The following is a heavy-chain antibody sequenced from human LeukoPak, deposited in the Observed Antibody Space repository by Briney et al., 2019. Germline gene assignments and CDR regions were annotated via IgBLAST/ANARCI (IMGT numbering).Heavy chain of an antibody. D-gene: IGHD2-21*02. CDR2: TYYRSKWYN. V-gene: IGHV6-1*01. CDR1: GDSVSSNSAA. J-gene: IGHJ3*02. Sequence: SQTLSLTCAISGDSVSSNSAAWNWIRQSPSRGLEWLGRTYYRSKWYNDYAVSVKSRITINPDTSKNQFSLQLNSVTPEDTAVYYCARATFMMVTAIHSAFDIWGQGTMVTVSS. CDR3: ARATFMMVTAIHSAFDI.